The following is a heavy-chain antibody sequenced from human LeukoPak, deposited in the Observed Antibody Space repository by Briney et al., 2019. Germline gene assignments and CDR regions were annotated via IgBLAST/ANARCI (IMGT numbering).Heavy chain of an antibody. CDR1: GGTFSSYA. CDR3: ARDLGYYDSSGYYYEGSDY. Sequence: SVKVSCKASGGTFSSYAISWVRQAPGQGLEWMGGIIPIFGTANYARKFQGRVTITTDESTSTAYMELSSLRYEDTAVYYCARDLGYYDSSGYYYEGSDYWGQGTLVTVSS. CDR2: IIPIFGTA. J-gene: IGHJ4*02. D-gene: IGHD3-22*01. V-gene: IGHV1-69*05.